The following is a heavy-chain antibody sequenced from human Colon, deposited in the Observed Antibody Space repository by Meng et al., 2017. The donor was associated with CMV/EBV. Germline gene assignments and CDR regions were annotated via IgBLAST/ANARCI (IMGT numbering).Heavy chain of an antibody. D-gene: IGHD6-13*01. Sequence: GESLKISCVPSGFNFNAYAMSWVRQAPGKGLEWVAYINTLENSIFYADSVKGRFTISRDNAKNSLHLQMNSLRVEDSAIYYCARTPGSSPAGGDGMDVWGQGTTVTVSS. CDR1: GFNFNAYA. V-gene: IGHV3-48*03. CDR3: ARTPGSSPAGGDGMDV. J-gene: IGHJ6*02. CDR2: INTLENSI.